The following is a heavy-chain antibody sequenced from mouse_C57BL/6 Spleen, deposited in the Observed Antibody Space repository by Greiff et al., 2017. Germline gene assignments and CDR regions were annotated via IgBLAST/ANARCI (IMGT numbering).Heavy chain of an antibody. CDR3: ARSADGYYLDY. CDR1: GYTFTSYG. D-gene: IGHD2-3*01. Sequence: VQLQQSGAELARPGASVKLSCKASGYTFTSYGISWVKQRTGQGLEWIGEIYPRSGNTYYNEKFKGKANMTADKSSSTAYMELRSLTSEDSAVYFCARSADGYYLDYWGQGTTLSVSS. V-gene: IGHV1-81*01. J-gene: IGHJ2*01. CDR2: IYPRSGNT.